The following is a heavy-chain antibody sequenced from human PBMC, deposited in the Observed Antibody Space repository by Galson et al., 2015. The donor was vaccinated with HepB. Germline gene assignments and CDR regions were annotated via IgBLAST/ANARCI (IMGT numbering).Heavy chain of an antibody. D-gene: IGHD7-27*01. Sequence: SLRLSCAASGFTFSSYWMSWVRQAPGKGLEWVANIKYDGGEINYVDSVRGRFTISRDNAKNSLYLQMNNLGGEDTAVYYCVTYGDASLPRGRFDYWGQGTLVTVSS. V-gene: IGHV3-7*03. CDR2: IKYDGGEI. CDR3: VTYGDASLPRGRFDY. J-gene: IGHJ4*02. CDR1: GFTFSSYW.